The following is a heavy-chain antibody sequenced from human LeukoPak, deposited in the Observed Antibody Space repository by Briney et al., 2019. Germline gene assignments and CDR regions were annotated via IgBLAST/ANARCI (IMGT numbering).Heavy chain of an antibody. CDR2: VYTDGST. CDR1: GASISSYY. J-gene: IGHJ4*02. V-gene: IGHV4-4*07. CDR3: ARHLYGVSTHYFDY. Sequence: SETLSLTCTVSGASISSYYWSWIRQPAGMRLEWIGRVYTDGSTNYNPSLKSRVTISVDTSKNQFSLKLSSVTAADTAVYYCARHLYGVSTHYFDYWGQGTLVTVSS. D-gene: IGHD2-8*01.